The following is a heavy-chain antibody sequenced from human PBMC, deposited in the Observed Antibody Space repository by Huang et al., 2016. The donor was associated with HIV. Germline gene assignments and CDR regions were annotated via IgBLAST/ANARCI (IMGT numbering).Heavy chain of an antibody. CDR3: ATKTAGMDI. J-gene: IGHJ6*02. CDR1: TFTFGAYW. CDR2: IKQDESEK. D-gene: IGHD1-7*01. V-gene: IGHV3-7*01. Sequence: VESGGRSVQPGGSIKLSCVGSTFTFGAYWMSWVRQPPGKGLEWVANIKQDESEKYYVDSVKGRLNISRDNARKVLLLEMDDLRVEDTAIYFCATKTAGMDIWGQGTTVTVSS.